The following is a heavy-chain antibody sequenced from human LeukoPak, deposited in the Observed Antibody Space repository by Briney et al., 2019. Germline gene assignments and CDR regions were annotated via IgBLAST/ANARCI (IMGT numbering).Heavy chain of an antibody. D-gene: IGHD6-13*01. CDR2: INWNGGST. J-gene: IGHJ6*03. Sequence: PGGSLRLSCAASGFTFSDYSMSWVRQAPGKGLEWVSGINWNGGSTGYADSVKGRFTISRDNAKNSLYLQMNSLRAEDTAVYYCARGPAAGTFYYYYYYMDVWGKGTTVTISS. V-gene: IGHV3-20*04. CDR3: ARGPAAGTFYYYYYYMDV. CDR1: GFTFSDYS.